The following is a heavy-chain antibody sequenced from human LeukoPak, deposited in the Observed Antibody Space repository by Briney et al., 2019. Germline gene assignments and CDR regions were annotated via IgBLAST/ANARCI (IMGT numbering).Heavy chain of an antibody. CDR3: LWFGSGGFDY. V-gene: IGHV3-53*01. J-gene: IGHJ4*02. Sequence: GGSLRLSCAASGFSVSFNYMTWVRQAPGKGLEWVSVIFSGGSTYYADSVKGRFTISRDNSKNTLYLQMNSLRAEDTAVYYRLWFGSGGFDYWGQGTLVTVSS. D-gene: IGHD3-10*01. CDR2: IFSGGST. CDR1: GFSVSFNY.